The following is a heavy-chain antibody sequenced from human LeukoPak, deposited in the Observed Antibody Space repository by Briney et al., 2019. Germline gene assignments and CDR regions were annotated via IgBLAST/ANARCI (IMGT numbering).Heavy chain of an antibody. D-gene: IGHD1-26*01. CDR1: GFTFSDYY. CDR3: ARDMRSGSRPRGDY. V-gene: IGHV3-11*04. CDR2: VSSSGSTI. J-gene: IGHJ4*02. Sequence: GGSLRLSRAASGFTFSDYYMSWIRQAPGKGLEWVSYVSSSGSTIYYADSVKGRFTISRDNAKNSLYLQMNSLRAEDTAVYYCARDMRSGSRPRGDYWGQGTLVTVSS.